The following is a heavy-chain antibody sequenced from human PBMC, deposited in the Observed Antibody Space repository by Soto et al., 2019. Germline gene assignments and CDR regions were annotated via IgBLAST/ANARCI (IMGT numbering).Heavy chain of an antibody. CDR2: ISSSSSYI. CDR1: GFTFSSYS. Sequence: GGSLRLSCAASGFTFSSYSMNWVRQAPGKGLEWVSSISSSSSYIYYADSVKGRFTIPRDNAKNSLYLQMNSLRAEDTAVYYCARAPTGDFNYYHYMDVWGKGTTVPVSS. D-gene: IGHD7-27*01. V-gene: IGHV3-21*01. CDR3: ARAPTGDFNYYHYMDV. J-gene: IGHJ6*03.